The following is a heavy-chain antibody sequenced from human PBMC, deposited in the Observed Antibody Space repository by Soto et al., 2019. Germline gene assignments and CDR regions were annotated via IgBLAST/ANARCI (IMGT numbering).Heavy chain of an antibody. CDR1: GYTFSDYD. CDR3: ARGRFRRTWFDP. J-gene: IGHJ5*02. V-gene: IGHV1-8*01. Sequence: QVQLVQSGAEVKKPGASVKVSCRASGYTFSDYDINWVRQAAGQGLEWMGWVNPYSGNTGSAQKFKGRVIMTIDTSINAAYMVLSSLRFVDAAVYYCARGRFRRTWFDPWGQGTLVTDSS. D-gene: IGHD3-16*01. CDR2: VNPYSGNT.